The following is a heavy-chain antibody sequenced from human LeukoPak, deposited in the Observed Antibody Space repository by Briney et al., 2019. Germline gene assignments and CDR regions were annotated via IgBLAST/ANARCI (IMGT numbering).Heavy chain of an antibody. Sequence: PGGSLRLSCVASGFTFDDYAMHWVRQAPGKGLEWVSGISWNSGAIGYADSVKGRFTISRDNAKNSLHLQMNSLRTEDMALYYCARDNSIGLLDYWGQGTLVTVSS. CDR2: ISWNSGAI. D-gene: IGHD4-4*01. CDR1: GFTFDDYA. CDR3: ARDNSIGLLDY. J-gene: IGHJ4*02. V-gene: IGHV3-9*03.